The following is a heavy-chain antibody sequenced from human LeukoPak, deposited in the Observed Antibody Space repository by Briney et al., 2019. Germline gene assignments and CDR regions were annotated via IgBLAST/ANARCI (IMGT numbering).Heavy chain of an antibody. V-gene: IGHV4-39*01. J-gene: IGHJ4*02. CDR3: ARPVVPATTSGFDY. Sequence: SETLSLTCTVSGGSISSSTYYWGWIRQPPGQGLEWIGSISYSGGTYYNPSLKSRVTISIVTSKNQFSLRLTSVTAADTAVYYCARPVVPATTSGFDYWGQGTLVTVSS. CDR1: GGSISSSTYY. CDR2: ISYSGGT. D-gene: IGHD2-2*01.